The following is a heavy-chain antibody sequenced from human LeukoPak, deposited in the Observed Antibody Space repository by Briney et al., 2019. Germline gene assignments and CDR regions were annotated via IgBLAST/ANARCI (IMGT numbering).Heavy chain of an antibody. CDR3: ARAMNTIFGVVNFSFDY. J-gene: IGHJ4*02. V-gene: IGHV3-21*01. Sequence: GGSLRLSCAASGFIFSDQNMNWVRQAPGKGLEWVSSISSSSSYIYYADSVKGRFTISRDNAKNSLYLQMNSLRAEDTAVYYCARAMNTIFGVVNFSFDYWGQGTLVTVSS. CDR2: ISSSSSYI. D-gene: IGHD3-3*01. CDR1: GFIFSDQN.